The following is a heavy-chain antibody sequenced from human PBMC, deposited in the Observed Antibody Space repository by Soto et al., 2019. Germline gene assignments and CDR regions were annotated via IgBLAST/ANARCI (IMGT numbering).Heavy chain of an antibody. CDR3: ARSSGGNFGIIIEGSNWFDP. J-gene: IGHJ5*02. Sequence: GASVKVSCKAPGDTFTSYYLNWVRQAPGQGLEWMGVINPHGGSTKYARKFQGRITMTRDTSRSTVYMELSSLRSDDTAIYYCARSSGGNFGIIIEGSNWFDPWGQGTQVTVSS. CDR2: INPHGGST. V-gene: IGHV1-46*01. CDR1: GDTFTSYY. D-gene: IGHD3-3*01.